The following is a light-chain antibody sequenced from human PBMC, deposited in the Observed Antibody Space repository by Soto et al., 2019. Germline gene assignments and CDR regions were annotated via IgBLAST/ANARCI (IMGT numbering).Light chain of an antibody. Sequence: QSVLTQPPSASGTPGQRVTISCSGSGSSIGTNTVNWYRQLPGTAPKLLIYGDNQRPSVVPDRFSGSKSGTSASLAISGLQSEDEADYYCAAWDGSLNNVLFGGGTKLTVL. J-gene: IGLJ2*01. CDR1: GSSIGTNT. CDR2: GDN. V-gene: IGLV1-44*01. CDR3: AAWDGSLNNVL.